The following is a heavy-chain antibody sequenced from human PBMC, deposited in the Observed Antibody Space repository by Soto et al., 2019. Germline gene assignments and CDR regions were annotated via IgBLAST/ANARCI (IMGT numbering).Heavy chain of an antibody. CDR1: GGSISSSSYY. CDR2: IYYSGST. CDR3: ARGYSYGFDY. J-gene: IGHJ4*02. Sequence: SETLSLTCTVSGGSISSSSYYWGWIRQPPGKGLEWIGSIYYSGSTYYNPSLKSRVTISVDTSKNQFSLKLSSVTAADTAVYYCARGYSYGFDYWGQGTLVTVSS. D-gene: IGHD5-18*01. V-gene: IGHV4-39*01.